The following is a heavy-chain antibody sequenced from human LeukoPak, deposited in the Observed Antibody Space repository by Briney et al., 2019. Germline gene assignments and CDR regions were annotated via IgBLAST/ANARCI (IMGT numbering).Heavy chain of an antibody. Sequence: GGSLRLSCAVSGFTFNDYGMSWVRQAPGRGLEWVSGINWNGGSTGYADSVKGRFTISRDNAKKSVYLKMNSLRGEDTALYYCARDYCGGDCYPFDYWGQGTLVTVSS. J-gene: IGHJ4*02. CDR3: ARDYCGGDCYPFDY. CDR2: INWNGGST. V-gene: IGHV3-20*04. CDR1: GFTFNDYG. D-gene: IGHD2-21*02.